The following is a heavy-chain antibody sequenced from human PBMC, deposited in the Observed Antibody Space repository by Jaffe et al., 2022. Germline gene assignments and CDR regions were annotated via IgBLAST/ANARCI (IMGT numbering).Heavy chain of an antibody. Sequence: EVQLLESGGGLVQPGGSLRLSCAASGFTFSSYAMSWVRQAPGKGLEWVSAISGSGGSTYYADSVKGRFTISRDNSKNTLYLQMNSLRAEDTAVYYCAKDRPGSSWWAPNWFDPWGQGTLVTVSS. CDR2: ISGSGGST. V-gene: IGHV3-23*01. J-gene: IGHJ5*02. CDR1: GFTFSSYA. CDR3: AKDRPGSSWWAPNWFDP. D-gene: IGHD6-13*01.